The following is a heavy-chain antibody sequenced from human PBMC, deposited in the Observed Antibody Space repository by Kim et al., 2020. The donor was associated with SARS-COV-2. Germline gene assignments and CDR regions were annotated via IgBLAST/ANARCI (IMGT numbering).Heavy chain of an antibody. Sequence: VKGRFTNSRDNAKNALYLLMNSLRAEDTAVYYCGRGGIYYSAYDENFDYWGQGTLVTVSS. CDR3: GRGGIYYSAYDENFDY. D-gene: IGHD5-12*01. J-gene: IGHJ4*02. V-gene: IGHV3-48*03.